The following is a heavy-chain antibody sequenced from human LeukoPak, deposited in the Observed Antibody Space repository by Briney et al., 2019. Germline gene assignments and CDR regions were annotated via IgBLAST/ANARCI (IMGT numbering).Heavy chain of an antibody. D-gene: IGHD3-22*01. J-gene: IGHJ3*02. V-gene: IGHV3-23*01. CDR3: ARGGYYDSSGYSSDAFDI. Sequence: GGSLRLSCAASGFTFSSYAMSWVRQAPGKGLEWVSAISGSGGSTYYADSVKGRFTISRDNSKNTLYLQMNSLRAEDTAVYYCARGGYYDSSGYSSDAFDIWGQGTMVTVSS. CDR2: ISGSGGST. CDR1: GFTFSSYA.